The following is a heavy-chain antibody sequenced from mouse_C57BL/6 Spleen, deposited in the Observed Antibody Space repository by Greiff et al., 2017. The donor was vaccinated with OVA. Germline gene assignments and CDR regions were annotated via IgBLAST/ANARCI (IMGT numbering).Heavy chain of an antibody. CDR1: GYTFTDYY. Sequence: VQLQQSGPVLVKPGASVKMSCKASGYTFTDYYMNWVKQSHGKSLEWIGVINPYNGGTSYNQKFKGKATLTVDKSSSTAYMELNSLTSEDSAVYYCASGGPERGFAYWGQGTLVTVSA. J-gene: IGHJ3*01. CDR3: ASGGPERGFAY. CDR2: INPYNGGT. V-gene: IGHV1-19*01.